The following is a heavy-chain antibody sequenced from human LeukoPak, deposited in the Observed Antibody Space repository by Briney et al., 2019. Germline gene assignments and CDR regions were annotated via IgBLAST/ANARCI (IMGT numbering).Heavy chain of an antibody. D-gene: IGHD3-16*02. V-gene: IGHV4-34*01. CDR1: GGSFSGYY. CDR3: ARADYDYVWGSYRQYYFDY. J-gene: IGHJ4*02. Sequence: SETLSLTCAVYGGSFSGYYWSWIRQPPGKGLEWIGEINHSGSTNYNPSLKSRVTISVDTSKNQFSLKLSSVTAEDTAVYYCARADYDYVWGSYRQYYFDYWGQGTLVTVSS. CDR2: INHSGST.